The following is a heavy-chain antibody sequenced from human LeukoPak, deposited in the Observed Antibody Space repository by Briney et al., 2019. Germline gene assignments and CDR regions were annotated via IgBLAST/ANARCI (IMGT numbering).Heavy chain of an antibody. D-gene: IGHD6-6*01. V-gene: IGHV3-74*01. Sequence: GGSLRLSCAASGFSLSGYWTHWVRQAPGKGLEWASRINIDGSVTTYADSVKGRFTISRDNAKKTAYLHMNSLRSEDTAVYYCARVPVDGYSRSFDYWGQGSLVTVPS. CDR1: GFSLSGYW. J-gene: IGHJ4*02. CDR3: ARVPVDGYSRSFDY. CDR2: INIDGSVT.